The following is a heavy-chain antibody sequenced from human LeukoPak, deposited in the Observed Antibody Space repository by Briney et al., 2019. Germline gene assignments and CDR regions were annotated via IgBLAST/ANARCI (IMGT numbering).Heavy chain of an antibody. Sequence: GGSLRLSCAASGFTFSSYGMHWVRQAPGKGLEWVANIKLDVSETYYVDSVRGRFTISRDNTKNLLYLQMDSLRAEDTAVYYCARKGNAFDFWGQGTMVTVSS. D-gene: IGHD3-10*01. J-gene: IGHJ3*01. CDR3: ARKGNAFDF. CDR2: IKLDVSET. CDR1: GFTFSSYG. V-gene: IGHV3-7*01.